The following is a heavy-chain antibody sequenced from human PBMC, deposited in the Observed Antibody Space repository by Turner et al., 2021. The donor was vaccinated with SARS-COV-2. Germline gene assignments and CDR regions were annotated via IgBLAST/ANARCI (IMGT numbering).Heavy chain of an antibody. CDR1: GGSISSSSYY. CDR2: IYYSGRT. CDR3: ARRVWLRAHCDY. Sequence: QLQLQESGPGLVKPSETLSLTCTVSGGSISSSSYYWGWIRQPPGNGLECIGSIYYSGRTYYNPSLKSRVTISVDTSKNQFSLKLSSVTASDTAVYYWARRVWLRAHCDYWGQGTLVTVSS. J-gene: IGHJ4*02. V-gene: IGHV4-39*01. D-gene: IGHD5-12*01.